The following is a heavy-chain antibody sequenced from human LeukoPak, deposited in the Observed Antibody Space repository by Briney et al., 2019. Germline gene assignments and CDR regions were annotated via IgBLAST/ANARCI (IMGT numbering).Heavy chain of an antibody. CDR2: IRSKAYGGTT. Sequence: PGWSLRLSCAASGFTFSSYGMNWVRQAPGKGLEWVGFIRSKAYGGTTEYAASVKGRFTISRDDSKSIAYLQMNSLKTEDTAVYYCTSPRGNSGWYDYWGQGTLVTVSS. CDR3: TSPRGNSGWYDY. J-gene: IGHJ4*02. CDR1: GFTFSSYG. V-gene: IGHV3-49*04. D-gene: IGHD6-19*01.